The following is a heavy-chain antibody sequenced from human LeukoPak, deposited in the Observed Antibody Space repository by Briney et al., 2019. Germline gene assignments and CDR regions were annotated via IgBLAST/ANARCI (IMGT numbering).Heavy chain of an antibody. CDR3: ARAGSGLNFDY. J-gene: IGHJ4*02. CDR2: ISGSGGST. D-gene: IGHD2-15*01. CDR1: GFTFSSYG. V-gene: IGHV3-23*01. Sequence: GGSLRLSCAASGFTFSSYGMSWVRQAPGKGLEWVSAISGSGGSTYYADSVKGRFTISRDNAKNSLYLQMNSLRAEDTAVYYCARAGSGLNFDYWGQGTLVTVSS.